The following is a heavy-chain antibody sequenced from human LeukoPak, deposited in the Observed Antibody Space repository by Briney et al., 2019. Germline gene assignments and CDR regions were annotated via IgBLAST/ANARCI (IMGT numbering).Heavy chain of an antibody. Sequence: PGGSLRLSCAASGFTFSSYGIHWVRQAPGKGLEWVAVIWYDGSNKYYADSVRGRFTISRDNSKNTLYLQMNSLRAEDTAVYYCARGNYDRSGYLDYWGQGTLVTVSS. CDR3: ARGNYDRSGYLDY. J-gene: IGHJ4*02. D-gene: IGHD3-22*01. V-gene: IGHV3-33*01. CDR1: GFTFSSYG. CDR2: IWYDGSNK.